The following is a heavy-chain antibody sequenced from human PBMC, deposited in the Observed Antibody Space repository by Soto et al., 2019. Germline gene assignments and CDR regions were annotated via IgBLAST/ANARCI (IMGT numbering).Heavy chain of an antibody. J-gene: IGHJ6*02. V-gene: IGHV3-21*01. CDR3: ARDKRKYCSSTSCYPYGMDV. Sequence: GGSLSLSCAASGFTFISYSMNWVRQAPGKGLEWVSSISSSSSYIYYADSVKGRFTISRDNAKNSLYLQMNSLRAEDTAVYYCARDKRKYCSSTSCYPYGMDVWGQGTTVTVS. CDR2: ISSSSSYI. D-gene: IGHD2-2*01. CDR1: GFTFISYS.